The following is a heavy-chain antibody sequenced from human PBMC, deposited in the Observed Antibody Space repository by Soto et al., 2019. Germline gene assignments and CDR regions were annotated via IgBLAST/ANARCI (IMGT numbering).Heavy chain of an antibody. CDR3: ARGSESYYYYYGMDV. Sequence: GGSLRLSCTASGFTFSSYAMHWVRQAPGKGLEWVAVISYDGSNKYYADSVKGRFTISRDNSKNTLYLQMNSLRAEETAVYYCARGSESYYYYYGMDVWGQGTTVTVSS. D-gene: IGHD1-26*01. CDR1: GFTFSSYA. CDR2: ISYDGSNK. J-gene: IGHJ6*02. V-gene: IGHV3-30-3*01.